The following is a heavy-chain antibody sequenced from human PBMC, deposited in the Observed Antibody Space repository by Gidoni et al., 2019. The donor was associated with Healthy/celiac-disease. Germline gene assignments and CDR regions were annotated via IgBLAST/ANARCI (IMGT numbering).Heavy chain of an antibody. Sequence: QVQLQESGPGLVKPSQTLSLTCTVSGGSISSGSYYWSWIRQPAGKGLEWIGRIYTSGSTNYNPSLKSRVTISVDTSKNQFSLKLSSVTAADTAVYYCARVGAVAGTGDAFDIWGQGTMVTVSS. CDR2: IYTSGST. D-gene: IGHD6-19*01. CDR3: ARVGAVAGTGDAFDI. J-gene: IGHJ3*02. CDR1: GGSISSGSYY. V-gene: IGHV4-61*02.